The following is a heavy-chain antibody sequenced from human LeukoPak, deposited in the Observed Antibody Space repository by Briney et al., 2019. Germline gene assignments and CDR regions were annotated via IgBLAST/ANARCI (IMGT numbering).Heavy chain of an antibody. D-gene: IGHD5-18*01. J-gene: IGHJ6*03. V-gene: IGHV3-48*04. Sequence: QTGGSLRLSCAASGFTFSSYSMNWVRQAPGKGLEWVSYISSSSSTIYYADSVKGRFTISRDNAKNSLYLQMNSLRAEDTAVYYCARIPSGYTLGYGYYYYYMDVWGKGATVTVSS. CDR2: ISSSSSTI. CDR3: ARIPSGYTLGYGYYYYYMDV. CDR1: GFTFSSYS.